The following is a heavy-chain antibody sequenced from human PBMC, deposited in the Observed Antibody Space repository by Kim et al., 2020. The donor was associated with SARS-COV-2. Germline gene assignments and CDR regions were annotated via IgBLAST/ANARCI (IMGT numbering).Heavy chain of an antibody. CDR1: GGSISSYY. V-gene: IGHV4-59*01. D-gene: IGHD2-2*01. CDR3: ARRGLGYCSSTSCYDAFDI. CDR2: IYYSGST. Sequence: SETLSLTCTVSGGSISSYYWSWIRQPPGKGLEWIGYIYYSGSTNSNPSLKSRVTISVDTSKNQFSLKLSSVTAADTAVYYCARRGLGYCSSTSCYDAFDIWGQGTMVTVSS. J-gene: IGHJ3*02.